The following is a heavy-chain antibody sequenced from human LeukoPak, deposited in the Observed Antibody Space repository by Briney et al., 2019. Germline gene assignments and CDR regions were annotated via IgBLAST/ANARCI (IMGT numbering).Heavy chain of an antibody. CDR1: GFIFSSYS. CDR3: ARGYYYDSSGYCSY. Sequence: GGSLRLSCAASGFIFSSYSMNWVRQAPGKGLEWVSYISSSGSTIYYADSVKGRFTISRDNAKNSLYLQMNSLRAEDTAVYYCARGYYYDSSGYCSYWGQGTLVTVSS. D-gene: IGHD3-22*01. V-gene: IGHV3-48*04. J-gene: IGHJ4*02. CDR2: ISSSGSTI.